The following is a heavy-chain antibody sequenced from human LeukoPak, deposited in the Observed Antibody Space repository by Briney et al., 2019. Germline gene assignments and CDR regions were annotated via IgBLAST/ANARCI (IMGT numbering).Heavy chain of an antibody. J-gene: IGHJ1*01. V-gene: IGHV3-7*01. CDR2: IPDDGSET. D-gene: IGHD4-11*01. CDR3: ARGWATVPD. Sequence: GGSLRLSCSASGFNFSINWMTWVRQAPGKGLEWVANIPDDGSETNYVDSVKGRFIISRDNAKNSLSLQMSSLREEDAALYYCARGWATVPDWGQGTLVTVSS. CDR1: GFNFSINW.